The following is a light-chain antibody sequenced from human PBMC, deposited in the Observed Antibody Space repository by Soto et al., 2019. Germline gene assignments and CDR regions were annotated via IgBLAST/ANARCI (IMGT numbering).Light chain of an antibody. CDR1: QSISSW. V-gene: IGKV1-5*01. J-gene: IGKJ1*01. CDR2: DAS. CDR3: QQYNSYSPT. Sequence: DIHMTQSPSSLSASVGDRVTITCRASQSISSWLAWYQQKPGKAPKLLIYDASSLESGVPSRFSGSGSGTEFTLTISSLQPDDFATYSCQQYNSYSPTFGQGTKVDIK.